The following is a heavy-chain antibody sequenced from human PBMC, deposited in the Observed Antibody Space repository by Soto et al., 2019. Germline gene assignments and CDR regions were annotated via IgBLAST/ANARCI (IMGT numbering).Heavy chain of an antibody. V-gene: IGHV1-3*05. CDR2: INAGNGNT. CDR1: GYTFTSYA. D-gene: IGHD1-20*01. Sequence: QVQLVQSGAEEKKPGASVKVSCKASGYTFTSYAMHCVRQAPGQRLEWMGWINAGNGNTKYSQKLQGRVTITRDTSASTVYMELSSLRSEDTAVYYCARGITLPTPLDYWGQGTLVTVSS. CDR3: ARGITLPTPLDY. J-gene: IGHJ4*02.